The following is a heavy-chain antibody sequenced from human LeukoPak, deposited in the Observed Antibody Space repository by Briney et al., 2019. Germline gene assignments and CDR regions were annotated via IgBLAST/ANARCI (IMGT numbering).Heavy chain of an antibody. CDR1: GGSISSYY. CDR3: ARGRGDCSGGSCYPYYYHYMDV. V-gene: IGHV4-59*01. Sequence: SETLSLTCTVSGGSISSYYWSWIRQPPGKGLEWIGYIYYSGSTNYNPSLKSRVTISVDTSKNQFSLKLSSVTAADTAVYYCARGRGDCSGGSCYPYYYHYMDVWGKGTTVTVSS. J-gene: IGHJ6*03. CDR2: IYYSGST. D-gene: IGHD2-15*01.